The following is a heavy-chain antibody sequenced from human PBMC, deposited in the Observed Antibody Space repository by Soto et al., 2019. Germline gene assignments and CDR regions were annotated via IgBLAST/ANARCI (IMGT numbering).Heavy chain of an antibody. Sequence: SETLSLTCTVSGGSISSSSYYWGWIRQPPGKGLEWIGSIYYSGSTYYNPSLKSRVTISVDTSKNQFSLKLSSVTAADTAVYYCARPFGFYYYYGMDVWGQGTTVTVSS. CDR1: GGSISSSSYY. D-gene: IGHD3-10*01. CDR2: IYYSGST. J-gene: IGHJ6*02. V-gene: IGHV4-39*01. CDR3: ARPFGFYYYYGMDV.